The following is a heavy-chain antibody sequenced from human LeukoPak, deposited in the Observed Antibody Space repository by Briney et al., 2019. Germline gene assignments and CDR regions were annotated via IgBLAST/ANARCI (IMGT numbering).Heavy chain of an antibody. CDR3: AGGSHYDILTGYWFDY. J-gene: IGHJ4*02. D-gene: IGHD3-9*01. CDR2: INHSGST. CDR1: GGSFSGYY. V-gene: IGHV4-34*01. Sequence: SETLSLTCAVYGGSFSGYYWSWIRQPPGKGLEWIGEINHSGSTNYNPSLKSRVTISVDTSKNQFSLKLSSVTAADTAVYYCAGGSHYDILTGYWFDYWGQGTLVTVS.